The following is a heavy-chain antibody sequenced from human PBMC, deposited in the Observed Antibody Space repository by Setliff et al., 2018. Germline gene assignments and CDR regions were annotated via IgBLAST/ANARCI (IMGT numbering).Heavy chain of an antibody. V-gene: IGHV4-39*07. D-gene: IGHD5-18*01. J-gene: IGHJ6*02. CDR2: IYSSGNT. Sequence: SETLSLTCTVSGDSIRSSRYYWGWIRQPPGKGLEWIGSIYSSGNTNYNPSLKSRLTISVDPSKNQVSLKLKSATTADTAVYYCARDRTAYNYGMDVWGQGTTVTVSS. CDR1: GDSIRSSRYY. CDR3: ARDRTAYNYGMDV.